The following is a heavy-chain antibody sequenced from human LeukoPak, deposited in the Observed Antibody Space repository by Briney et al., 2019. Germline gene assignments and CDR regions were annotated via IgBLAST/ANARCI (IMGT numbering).Heavy chain of an antibody. CDR2: ISSSRSYI. J-gene: IGHJ4*02. CDR3: ARDKAHLAAAGFIDY. V-gene: IGHV3-21*01. D-gene: IGHD6-13*01. Sequence: GGSLRLSCAASGFTFSSYSMNWVRQAPGKGLEWVSSISSSRSYIHYADSVKGRFTISRDNAKNSLYLQMNSLRAEDTAVYYCARDKAHLAAAGFIDYWGQGTLVTVSS. CDR1: GFTFSSYS.